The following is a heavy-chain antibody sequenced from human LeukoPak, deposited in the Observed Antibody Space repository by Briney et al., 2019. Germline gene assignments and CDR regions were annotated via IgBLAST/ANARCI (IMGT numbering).Heavy chain of an antibody. CDR3: AREASGYYHVFDS. CDR2: ITNSGRST. J-gene: IGHJ4*02. CDR1: GFSLSTYF. Sequence: PGGSLRLSCEASGFSLSTYFISWIRQAPGKGLEWVSYITNSGRSTKYADAVKGRFTISRDNTKQSVYLEMTDLRAEDTAVHYCAREASGYYHVFDSWGQGTLVTVSS. V-gene: IGHV3-11*04. D-gene: IGHD5-12*01.